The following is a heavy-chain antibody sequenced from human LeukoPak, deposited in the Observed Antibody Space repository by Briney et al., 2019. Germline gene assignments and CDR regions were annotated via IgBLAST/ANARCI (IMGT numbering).Heavy chain of an antibody. CDR1: GFTFSSYG. D-gene: IGHD5-12*01. V-gene: IGHV3-30*18. Sequence: GRSLRLSCAASGFTFSSYGMHWVRRAPGKGLERLAVISYDGSDKYYADSVKGRFTVSRDNSTNTLYLQINSLRAEDTAVYYCAKRTYSGNEFDYWGQGTLVTVSS. J-gene: IGHJ4*02. CDR2: ISYDGSDK. CDR3: AKRTYSGNEFDY.